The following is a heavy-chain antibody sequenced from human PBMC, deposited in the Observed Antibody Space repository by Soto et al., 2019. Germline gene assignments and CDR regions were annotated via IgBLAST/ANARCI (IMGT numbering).Heavy chain of an antibody. CDR3: SRFHDYGDYYWYFDL. CDR1: GYTFTSYD. D-gene: IGHD4-17*01. V-gene: IGHV1-8*01. J-gene: IGHJ2*01. Sequence: QVQLVQSGAEVKKPGASVKVSCKASGYTFTSYDINCVRQATGQGLEWMGWMNYNSGNSGYAQKFQGRVNMNRNTSISTAYMELSSLRSEDTAVYYCSRFHDYGDYYWYFDLWGRGTLVTVSS. CDR2: MNYNSGNS.